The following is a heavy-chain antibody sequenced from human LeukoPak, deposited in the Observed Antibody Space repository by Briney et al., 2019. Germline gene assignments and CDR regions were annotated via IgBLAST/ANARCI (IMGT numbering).Heavy chain of an antibody. V-gene: IGHV1-24*01. CDR1: GDSLSELS. J-gene: IGHJ5*01. CDR2: FDPGDDET. D-gene: IGHD1-26*01. CDR3: ATEKDLLLDS. Sequence: GASVTVSCKVSGDSLSELSTHWVRQAPGQGLEWMGGFDPGDDETIYAQKFQGRVTMTEDTSTDTAYLELSSLRSEDTAVYFCATEKDLLLDSWGQGTPVTVSS.